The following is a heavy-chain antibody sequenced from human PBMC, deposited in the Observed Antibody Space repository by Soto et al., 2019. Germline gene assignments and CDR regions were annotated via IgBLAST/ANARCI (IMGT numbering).Heavy chain of an antibody. CDR1: GYTFTSYG. CDR3: AREGNGYNQIPFDY. CDR2: ISAYNGNT. V-gene: IGHV1-18*04. J-gene: IGHJ4*02. D-gene: IGHD5-12*01. Sequence: ASVKVSCKASGYTFTSYGISWVRQAPGQGLEWMGWISAYNGNTNYAQKLQGSVTMTTDTSTSTAYMELRSLRSDDTAVYYCAREGNGYNQIPFDYWGQGTLVTVSS.